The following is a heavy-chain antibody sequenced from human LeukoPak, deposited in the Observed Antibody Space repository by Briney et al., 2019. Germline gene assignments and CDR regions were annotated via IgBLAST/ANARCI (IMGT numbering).Heavy chain of an antibody. Sequence: ASVTVSCKASGYTFTSYYMHLVRQAPGQGLEWMGIINPSGGSTSYAQKFQGRVTMTRDTYTSTVYMELSSLRTEDTAVYYCARDMATVTRGLFGWFDPWGQGTLVTVSS. J-gene: IGHJ5*02. CDR3: ARDMATVTRGLFGWFDP. CDR1: GYTFTSYY. V-gene: IGHV1-46*01. CDR2: INPSGGST. D-gene: IGHD4-11*01.